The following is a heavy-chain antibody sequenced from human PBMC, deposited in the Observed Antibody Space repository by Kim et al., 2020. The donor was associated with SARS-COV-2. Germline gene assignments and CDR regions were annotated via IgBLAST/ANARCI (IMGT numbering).Heavy chain of an antibody. D-gene: IGHD3-3*01. CDR1: GFTFSDYY. J-gene: IGHJ2*01. CDR2: ISSSGSTI. CDR3: ARDRDDFIWYFDL. V-gene: IGHV3-11*01. Sequence: GGSLRLSCAASGFTFSDYYMSWIRQAPGKGLEWVSYISSSGSTIYYADSVKGRFTISRDNAKNSLYLQMNSLRAEDTAVYYCARDRDDFIWYFDLWGRGTLVTVSS.